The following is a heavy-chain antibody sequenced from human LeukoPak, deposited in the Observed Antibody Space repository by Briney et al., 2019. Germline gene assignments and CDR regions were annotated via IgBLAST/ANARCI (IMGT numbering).Heavy chain of an antibody. CDR1: GGSFSGYY. D-gene: IGHD3-10*01. Sequence: PSETLSLTRAVYGGSFSGYYWSWTRQPPGKGLEWIGEINHSGSTNYNPSLKSRVTISVDTSKNQFSLKLSSVTAADTAVYYCARGPLTNRRLRGSKYFDYWGQGTLVTVSS. J-gene: IGHJ4*02. CDR3: ARGPLTNRRLRGSKYFDY. V-gene: IGHV4-34*01. CDR2: INHSGST.